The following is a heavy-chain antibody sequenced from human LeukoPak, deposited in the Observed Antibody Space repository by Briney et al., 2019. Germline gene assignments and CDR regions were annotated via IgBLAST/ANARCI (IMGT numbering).Heavy chain of an antibody. CDR1: GYTFTTYD. CDR2: INPNSGGT. V-gene: IGHV1-2*02. Sequence: ASVKVSCKASGYTFTTYDINWVRQAPGQGLQWMGWINPNSGGTNYAQKFQGRVTMTRDTSISTAYMELSRLRSDDTAVYYCARVIGVVVVAATPHFDYWGQGTLVTVSS. CDR3: ARVIGVVVVAATPHFDY. D-gene: IGHD2-15*01. J-gene: IGHJ4*02.